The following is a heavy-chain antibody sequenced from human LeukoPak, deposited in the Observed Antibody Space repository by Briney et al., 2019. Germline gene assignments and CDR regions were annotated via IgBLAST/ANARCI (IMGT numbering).Heavy chain of an antibody. CDR1: AFTFSSYA. J-gene: IGHJ3*02. CDR2: ISYDGSNK. D-gene: IGHD6-19*01. CDR3: ARDGRAVAGNGGVDAFDI. Sequence: GGSLRLSCAAPAFTFSSYAIHWVRQAPGKGLEWVAVISYDGSNKYYADSVKGRFTISRDNSKNTLYLQMNSLRAEATAVYYCARDGRAVAGNGGVDAFDIWGQGTMVTVSS. V-gene: IGHV3-30-3*01.